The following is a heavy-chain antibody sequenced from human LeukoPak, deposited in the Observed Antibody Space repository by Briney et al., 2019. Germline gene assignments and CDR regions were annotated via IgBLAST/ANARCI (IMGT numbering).Heavy chain of an antibody. Sequence: ASVKVSCKASGYTFTSYGISWVRQAPGQGLEWMGWISAYNGNTNYAQKLQGRVTMTTDTSTSTAYMELRSLRSDGTAVYYCAGDLRGGYCSGGSCYAYWGQGTLVTVSS. CDR2: ISAYNGNT. CDR3: AGDLRGGYCSGGSCYAY. CDR1: GYTFTSYG. D-gene: IGHD2-15*01. J-gene: IGHJ4*02. V-gene: IGHV1-18*01.